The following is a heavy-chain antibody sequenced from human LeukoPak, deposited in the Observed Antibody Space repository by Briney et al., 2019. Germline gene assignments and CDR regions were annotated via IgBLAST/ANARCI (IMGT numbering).Heavy chain of an antibody. V-gene: IGHV4-39*01. CDR1: GGSISSSSYY. Sequence: SETLSLTCTVSGGSISSSSYYWGWIRQPPGKGLEWIGSIYYSGSTYYNPSLKSRVTISVDTSKNQFSLKLSSVTAADTAVYYSAKPCSYYYGSGRRSPEYYLDYWGQGTLVTVSS. CDR2: IYYSGST. D-gene: IGHD3-10*01. J-gene: IGHJ4*02. CDR3: AKPCSYYYGSGRRSPEYYLDY.